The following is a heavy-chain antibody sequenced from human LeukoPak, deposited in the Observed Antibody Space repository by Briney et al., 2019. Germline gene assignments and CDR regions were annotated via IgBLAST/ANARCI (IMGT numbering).Heavy chain of an antibody. CDR3: ARDHMGTFDY. J-gene: IGHJ4*02. Sequence: GGSLRLSCAASGFTFSSYEMNWVRQAPGKGLEWGSYISSSGSTIYYADSVKGRFTISRDNAKNSLYLQMNSLRAEDTAVYYCARDHMGTFDYWGQGTLVTVSS. D-gene: IGHD7-27*01. CDR2: ISSSGSTI. CDR1: GFTFSSYE. V-gene: IGHV3-48*03.